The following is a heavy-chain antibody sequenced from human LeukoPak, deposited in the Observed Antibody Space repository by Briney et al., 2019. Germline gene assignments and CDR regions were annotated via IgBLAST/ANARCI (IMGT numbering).Heavy chain of an antibody. CDR3: ARDPLINPLFWSGYNWFDP. J-gene: IGHJ5*02. CDR2: INPSGGST. V-gene: IGHV1-46*01. D-gene: IGHD3-3*01. Sequence: GASVKVSCKASGYTFTSYYMHWVRQAPGQGLEWMGIINPSGGSTSYAQKFQGRVTMTRDTSTSTVYMELSSLRSEDTAVYYCARDPLINPLFWSGYNWFDPWGQGTLVTVSS. CDR1: GYTFTSYY.